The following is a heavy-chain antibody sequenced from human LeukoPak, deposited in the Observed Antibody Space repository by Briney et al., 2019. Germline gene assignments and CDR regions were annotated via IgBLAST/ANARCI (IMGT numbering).Heavy chain of an antibody. J-gene: IGHJ6*03. CDR3: ATAFRLNCSSTSCPGLNYYYYYMDV. D-gene: IGHD2-2*01. V-gene: IGHV4-59*01. Sequence: SETLSLTCTVSGGSISSYYWSWIRQPPGKGLEWIGYIYYSGSTNYNPSLKSRVTISVDTSKNQFSLKLSSVTAADTAVYYCATAFRLNCSSTSCPGLNYYYYYMDVWGKGTTVTVSS. CDR2: IYYSGST. CDR1: GGSISSYY.